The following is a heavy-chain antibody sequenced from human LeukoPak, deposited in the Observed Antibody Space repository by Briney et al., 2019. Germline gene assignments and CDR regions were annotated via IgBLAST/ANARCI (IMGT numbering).Heavy chain of an antibody. CDR2: IYYSGST. CDR1: GGSISSYY. D-gene: IGHD6-13*01. Sequence: SETLSLTCTVSGGSISSYYWSWIRQPPGKGLECIGYIYYSGSTNYNPSLKSRVTISVDTSKNQFSLKLSSVTAADTAVYYCARLYSSSWYGNNDYWGQGTLVTVSS. CDR3: ARLYSSSWYGNNDY. V-gene: IGHV4-59*08. J-gene: IGHJ4*02.